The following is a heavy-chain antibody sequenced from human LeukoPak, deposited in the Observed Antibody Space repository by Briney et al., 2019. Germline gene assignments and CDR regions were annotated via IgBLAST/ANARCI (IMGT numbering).Heavy chain of an antibody. D-gene: IGHD1-26*01. Sequence: GGSLRLSCAASGFTFSSYVMHWVRQTPGKGLEWVAILSSDGVDKRYADSVQGRFTVSRDNFKNTLYLQMNSLRAEDTAVYYCAKDSGAGGHDAFDIWGQGTMVTVSS. J-gene: IGHJ3*02. CDR2: LSSDGVDK. CDR3: AKDSGAGGHDAFDI. V-gene: IGHV3-30-3*01. CDR1: GFTFSSYV.